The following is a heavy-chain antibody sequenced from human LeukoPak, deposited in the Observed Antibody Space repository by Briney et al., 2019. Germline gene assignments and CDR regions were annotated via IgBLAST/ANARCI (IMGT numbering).Heavy chain of an antibody. V-gene: IGHV4-59*01. Sequence: SETLSLTCTVSGGSISSYYWNWIRQSPGKGLEWIGYIYFRGSTNYNPSLESRVTISVDTSKNQFSLKLSSVTAADTAVYYCASSTAMVNDAFDIWGQGTMVTVSS. CDR2: IYFRGST. CDR1: GGSISSYY. J-gene: IGHJ3*02. D-gene: IGHD5-18*01. CDR3: ASSTAMVNDAFDI.